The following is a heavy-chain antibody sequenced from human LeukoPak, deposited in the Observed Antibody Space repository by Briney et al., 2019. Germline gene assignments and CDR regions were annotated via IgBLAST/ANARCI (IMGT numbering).Heavy chain of an antibody. J-gene: IGHJ6*02. CDR3: PRFDPRLRCLGWCSAFYYGMDV. D-gene: IGHD3-3*01. V-gene: IGHV3-23*01. CDR1: GLTFSRYA. Sequence: GGSLSLSCAASGLTFSRYAMSWVRPAPGRGLDWVGAISGSGSNKYYAHSVNGRFTISRDSPKNTLDLQINSLRAGDRPVYYSPRFDPRLRCLGWCSAFYYGMDVWGQGTTVTVSS. CDR2: ISGSGSNK.